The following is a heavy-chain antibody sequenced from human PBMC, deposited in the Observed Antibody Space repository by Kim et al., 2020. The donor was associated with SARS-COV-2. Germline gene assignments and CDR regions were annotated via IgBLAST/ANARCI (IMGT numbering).Heavy chain of an antibody. V-gene: IGHV4-4*09. CDR2: IYSNGNT. CDR3: ARRNCFDL. CDR1: GASISSNY. J-gene: IGHJ2*01. Sequence: SETLSLTCTVSGASISSNYWNWIRQSPGKGLEWIGNIYSNGNTRYNPSLESRLTISQDKSRNQFSLNLRSVTAADTAVYFCARRNCFDLWGRGTLVTVSS.